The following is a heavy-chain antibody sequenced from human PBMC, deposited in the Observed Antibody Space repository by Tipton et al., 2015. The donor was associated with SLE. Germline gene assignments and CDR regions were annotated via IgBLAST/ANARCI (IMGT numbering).Heavy chain of an antibody. J-gene: IGHJ4*02. V-gene: IGHV4-59*08. CDR3: ARLMAGGGGLGD. CDR1: GGSLRSYY. D-gene: IGHD3-16*01. Sequence: TLSLTCTVSGGSLRSYYWGWVRQPPGKGLEWSGQSTYSGWPTYNPALKSRVAISLDTSKNQFSLTLSSVIASDTAVYYCARLMAGGGGLGDWGQGTLVTVSS. CDR2: STYSGWP.